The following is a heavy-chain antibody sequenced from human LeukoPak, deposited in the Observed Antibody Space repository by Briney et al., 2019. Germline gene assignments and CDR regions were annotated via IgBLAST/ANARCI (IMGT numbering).Heavy chain of an antibody. CDR3: ARAAGYCSSTSCYKGGNNWFDP. V-gene: IGHV4-34*01. J-gene: IGHJ5*02. CDR1: GGSFSGYY. Sequence: KSSETLSLTCAVYGGSFSGYYWSWIRQPPGKGLEWIGEINHSGSTNYNPSLKSRVTISVDTSKNQFSLKLSSVTAADTAVYYCARAAGYCSSTSCYKGGNNWFDPWGQGTLVTVSS. D-gene: IGHD2-2*03. CDR2: INHSGST.